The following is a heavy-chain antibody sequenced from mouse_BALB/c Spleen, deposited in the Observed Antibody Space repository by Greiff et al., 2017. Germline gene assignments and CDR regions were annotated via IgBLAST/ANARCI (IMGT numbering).Heavy chain of an antibody. CDR2: INPSNGGT. J-gene: IGHJ4*01. CDR3: TRWVITTVVAPYYAMDY. Sequence: VHLVESGAELVKPGASVKLSCKASGYTFTSYYMYWVKQRPGQGLEWIGEINPSNGGTNFNEKFKSKATLTVDKSSSTAYMQLSSLTSEDSAVYYCTRWVITTVVAPYYAMDYWGQGTSVTVSS. D-gene: IGHD1-1*01. V-gene: IGHV1S81*02. CDR1: GYTFTSYY.